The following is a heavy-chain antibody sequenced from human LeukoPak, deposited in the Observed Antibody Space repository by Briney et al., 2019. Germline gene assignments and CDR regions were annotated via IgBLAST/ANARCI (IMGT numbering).Heavy chain of an antibody. D-gene: IGHD5-24*01. CDR3: AKARDGYLGGFDY. Sequence: GGSLRLSCAASGFTVSNNYMNWVRQAPGKGLEWVSVIYKDGTTYYADSVKGRFTISRDNSKNTLYLQMNSLRAEDTAVYYCAKARDGYLGGFDYWGQGTLVTVSS. J-gene: IGHJ4*02. CDR1: GFTVSNNY. V-gene: IGHV3-66*01. CDR2: IYKDGTT.